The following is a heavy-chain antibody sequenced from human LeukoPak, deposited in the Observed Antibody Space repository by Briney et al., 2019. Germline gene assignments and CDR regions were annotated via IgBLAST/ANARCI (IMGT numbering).Heavy chain of an antibody. Sequence: SETLSLTCTVSGGSITSYYWSWIRQPPGKGLEWIGYMYYSGSTNYNPSLKSRVTMSVDTSKNQFSLKPNSVTAADTAVYYCARRVTSNCFDPWGQGTLVTVSS. V-gene: IGHV4-59*08. CDR3: ARRVTSNCFDP. CDR2: MYYSGST. J-gene: IGHJ5*02. D-gene: IGHD2-21*02. CDR1: GGSITSYY.